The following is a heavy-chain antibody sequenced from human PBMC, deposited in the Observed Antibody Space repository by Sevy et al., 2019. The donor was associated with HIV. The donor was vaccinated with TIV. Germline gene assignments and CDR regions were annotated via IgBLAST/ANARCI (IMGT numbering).Heavy chain of an antibody. D-gene: IGHD1-26*01. CDR2: IRSDGSDK. CDR3: ARGVGLDC. CDR1: GFTFSPYW. Sequence: GGSLRLSCAASGFTFSPYWMTWVRQAPGKGLEWVANIRSDGSDKYYVDPVKGRFTISRDNAKNSLYLQMNSLRADDTAMYYCARGVGLDCWGQGPLVTVSS. V-gene: IGHV3-7*01. J-gene: IGHJ4*02.